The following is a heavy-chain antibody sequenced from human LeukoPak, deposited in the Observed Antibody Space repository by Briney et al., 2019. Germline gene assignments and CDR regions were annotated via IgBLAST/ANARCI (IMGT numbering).Heavy chain of an antibody. J-gene: IGHJ6*02. D-gene: IGHD6-13*01. CDR1: GFTFDDYA. CDR3: ALAAGRYYYGMDV. V-gene: IGHV3-9*01. Sequence: GGSLRLSCAASGFTFDDYAMHWVRQAPGNGLEWVSGISWNSGSIGYADSVKGRFTISRDNAKNSLYLQMNSLRAEDTALYYCALAAGRYYYGMDVWGQGTTVTVSS. CDR2: ISWNSGSI.